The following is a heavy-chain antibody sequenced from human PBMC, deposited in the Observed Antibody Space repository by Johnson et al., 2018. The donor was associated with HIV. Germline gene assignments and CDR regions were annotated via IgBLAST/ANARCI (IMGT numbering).Heavy chain of an antibody. CDR2: ISWNSGSI. Sequence: VQLVESGGGVVQPGRSLRLSCEASGFTFDDYAMHWVRQAPGKGLEWVSGISWNSGSIGYADSVKGRFTISRDNAKNSLYLQMNSLRAEDTALYYCARGGTYNWSPDRIGNAFDIWGQGTTVTVSS. CDR1: GFTFDDYA. J-gene: IGHJ3*02. CDR3: ARGGTYNWSPDRIGNAFDI. D-gene: IGHD1-20*01. V-gene: IGHV3-9*01.